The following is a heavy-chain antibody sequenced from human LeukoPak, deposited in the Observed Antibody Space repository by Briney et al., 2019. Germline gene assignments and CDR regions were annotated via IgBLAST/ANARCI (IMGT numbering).Heavy chain of an antibody. V-gene: IGHV3-23*01. CDR2: ISDSSDTT. D-gene: IGHD5-12*01. Sequence: GGSLRLSCEVSGFTVTSNYMSWVRQAPGEGLEWVSSISDSSDTTYYAGSVRGRFTMSRDNSMNILYLQLNSLRAEDTAVYFCVKGGVASIKDYWGQGTLVTVSS. CDR1: GFTVTSNY. CDR3: VKGGVASIKDY. J-gene: IGHJ4*02.